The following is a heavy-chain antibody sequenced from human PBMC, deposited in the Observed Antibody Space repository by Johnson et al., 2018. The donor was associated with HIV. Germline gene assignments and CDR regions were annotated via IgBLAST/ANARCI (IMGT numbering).Heavy chain of an antibody. CDR1: GFTFDDYG. CDR2: IDWSGGRT. CDR3: TTPLLVGANRPSEEGYNDAFDI. Sequence: VQLVESGGGVARPGGSLRLSCAASGFTFDDYGMSWVRQAPGKGLEWVSGIDWSGGRTGYADSVKGRFTISRDNAKKLLYLQMNSLKTEDTAVYYCTTPLLVGANRPSEEGYNDAFDIWGQGTMVTVSS. J-gene: IGHJ3*02. D-gene: IGHD1-26*01. V-gene: IGHV3-20*04.